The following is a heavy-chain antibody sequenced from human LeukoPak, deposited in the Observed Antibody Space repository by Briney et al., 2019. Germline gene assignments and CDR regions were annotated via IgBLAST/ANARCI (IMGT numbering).Heavy chain of an antibody. Sequence: GGSLRLSCAASGFTFSSYAMHWVRQAPGKGLEWVAVISYDGSNKYHADSVKGRFTIFRDNSKYTLYLHMNSLRAEDTAVYYCARVNDSSGYLSGQIDYWGQGTLVTLPS. D-gene: IGHD3-22*01. CDR3: ARVNDSSGYLSGQIDY. CDR2: ISYDGSNK. V-gene: IGHV3-30*04. CDR1: GFTFSSYA. J-gene: IGHJ4*02.